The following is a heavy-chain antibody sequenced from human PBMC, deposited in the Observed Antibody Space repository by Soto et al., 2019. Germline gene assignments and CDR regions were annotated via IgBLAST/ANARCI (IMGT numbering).Heavy chain of an antibody. Sequence: QVQLVQSGAEVKPPGASVKVSCKASGYTFTGHYMHWVRQVSGRRLEFLGWLKPDNGGTYYAPKFQGRVPLTTDTSNTIAYMEMSGLPSDDTAVYFCARDLCPLGSGSPCPTFGMDVWGQGTTVAVTS. J-gene: IGHJ6*02. V-gene: IGHV1-2*02. CDR2: LKPDNGGT. CDR3: ARDLCPLGSGSPCPTFGMDV. CDR1: GYTFTGHY. D-gene: IGHD3-10*01.